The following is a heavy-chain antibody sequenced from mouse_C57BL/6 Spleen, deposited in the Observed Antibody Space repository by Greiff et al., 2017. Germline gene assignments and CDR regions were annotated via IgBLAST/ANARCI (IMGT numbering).Heavy chain of an antibody. J-gene: IGHJ2*01. V-gene: IGHV1-82*01. CDR1: GYAFSSSW. CDR2: IYPGDGDT. CDR3: ARTSFDY. Sequence: VQLKESGPELVKPGASVKISCKASGYAFSSSWMNWVKQRPGKGLEWIGRIYPGDGDTNYNGKFKGKATLTADKSSSTAYMQLSSLTSEDSAVYFCARTSFDYWGQGTTLTVSS.